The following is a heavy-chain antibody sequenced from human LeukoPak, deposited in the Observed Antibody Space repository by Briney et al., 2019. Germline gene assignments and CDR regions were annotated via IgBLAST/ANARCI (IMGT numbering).Heavy chain of an antibody. CDR2: IYYSGST. CDR1: GGSISSYY. J-gene: IGHJ4*02. V-gene: IGHV4-59*08. Sequence: PSETLSLTCTVSGGSISSYYWSWLRQPPGKGLEWIGYIYYSGSTNYNPSLKSRFTISVDTSKNQFSLKLSSVTAAGTAVYYCARLYSSSFPLYWGQGTLVTVSS. D-gene: IGHD6-6*01. CDR3: ARLYSSSFPLY.